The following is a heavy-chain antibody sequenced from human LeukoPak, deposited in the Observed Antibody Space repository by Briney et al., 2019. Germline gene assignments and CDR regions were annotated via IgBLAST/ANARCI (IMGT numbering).Heavy chain of an antibody. CDR3: AKDRSGSYSQGLDY. CDR1: GFTFSSYS. V-gene: IGHV3-21*01. D-gene: IGHD1-26*01. CDR2: ISSSSSYI. Sequence: GGSLRLSCAASGFTFSSYSMNWVRQAPGKGLEWVLSISSSSSYIYYADSVKGRFTISRDNAKNSLYLQMNSLRAEDTAVYYCAKDRSGSYSQGLDYWGQGTLVTVSS. J-gene: IGHJ4*02.